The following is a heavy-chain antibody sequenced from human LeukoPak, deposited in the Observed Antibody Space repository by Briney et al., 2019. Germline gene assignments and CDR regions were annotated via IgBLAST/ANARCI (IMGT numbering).Heavy chain of an antibody. Sequence: GGSLRLSCEASGFTFSSYAMSWVRQAPGKGLEWVSVIYSGGNTYYADSVKGRFTISRDNSKNTLYLQMNSLRAEDTAVYYCARAVSSGYDPFDYWGQGTLVTVSS. V-gene: IGHV3-53*01. CDR3: ARAVSSGYDPFDY. J-gene: IGHJ4*02. CDR2: IYSGGNT. D-gene: IGHD3-22*01. CDR1: GFTFSSYA.